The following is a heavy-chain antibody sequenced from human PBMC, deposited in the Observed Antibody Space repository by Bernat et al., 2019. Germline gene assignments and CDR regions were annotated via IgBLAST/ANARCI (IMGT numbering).Heavy chain of an antibody. CDR2: ISGSGDST. CDR3: AKDRRVVTGVGRQNFDH. CDR1: GFTLSSYA. J-gene: IGHJ4*02. Sequence: EVQLLESGGGLVQPGGSLRLSCAASGFTLSSYAMSWVRQAPGKGLEWVSTISGSGDSTYYADSVKGRFTISRDNSKNTLFLQMNSLRAEDTALYYCAKDRRVVTGVGRQNFDHWGQGSLVTVSS. V-gene: IGHV3-23*01. D-gene: IGHD2-21*02.